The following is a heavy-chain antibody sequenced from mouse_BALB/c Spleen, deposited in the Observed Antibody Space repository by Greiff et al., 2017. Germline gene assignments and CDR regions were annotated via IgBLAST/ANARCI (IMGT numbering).Heavy chain of an antibody. D-gene: IGHD4-1*01. CDR1: GFTFSSYA. CDR3: AREGLGWFAY. Sequence: EVQRVESGGGLVKPGGSLKLSCAASGFTFSSYAMSWVRQSPEKRLEWVAEISSGGSYTYYPDTVTGRFTISRDNAKNTLYLEMSSLRSEDTAMYYCAREGLGWFAYWGQGTLVTVSA. CDR2: ISSGGSYT. V-gene: IGHV5-9-4*01. J-gene: IGHJ3*01.